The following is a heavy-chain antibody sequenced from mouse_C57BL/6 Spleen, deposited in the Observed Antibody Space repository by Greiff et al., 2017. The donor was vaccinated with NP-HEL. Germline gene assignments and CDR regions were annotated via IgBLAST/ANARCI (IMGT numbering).Heavy chain of an antibody. CDR3: ARDWDYSNYGFAY. D-gene: IGHD2-5*01. V-gene: IGHV5-4*01. CDR2: ISDGGSYT. CDR1: GFTFSSYA. Sequence: EVQGVESGGGLVKPGGSLKLSCAASGFTFSSYAMSWVRQTPEKRLEWVATISDGGSYTYYPDNVKGRFTISRDNAKNNLYLQMSHLKSEDTAMYYCARDWDYSNYGFAYWGQGTLVTVSA. J-gene: IGHJ3*01.